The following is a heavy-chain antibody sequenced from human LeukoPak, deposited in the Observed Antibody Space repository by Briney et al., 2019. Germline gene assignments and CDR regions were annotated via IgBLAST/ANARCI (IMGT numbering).Heavy chain of an antibody. D-gene: IGHD3-22*01. Sequence: GGSLRLSCAASGFTFSSYWMHWVRHAPGKGLVWVSRINSDGSSTRYADSVKGRFTISTDNAKNTLYLQMNSLRAEDTAVYYCARDWDYYDSSGSFWGQGTMVTVSS. CDR2: INSDGSST. V-gene: IGHV3-74*01. J-gene: IGHJ3*01. CDR1: GFTFSSYW. CDR3: ARDWDYYDSSGSF.